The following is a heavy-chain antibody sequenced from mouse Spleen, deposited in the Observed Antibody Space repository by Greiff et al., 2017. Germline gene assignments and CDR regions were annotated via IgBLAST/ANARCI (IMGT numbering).Heavy chain of an antibody. CDR2: IYPGDGDT. J-gene: IGHJ1*01. Sequence: VQLQESGAELVKPGASVKISCKASGYAFSSYWMNWVKQRPGKGLEWIGQIYPGDGDTNYNGKFKGKATLTADKSSSTAYMQLSSLTSEDSAVYFCARGSSYGWYFDVWGARTTVTGSS. V-gene: IGHV1-80*01. CDR3: ARGSSYGWYFDV. D-gene: IGHD1-1*01. CDR1: GYAFSSYW.